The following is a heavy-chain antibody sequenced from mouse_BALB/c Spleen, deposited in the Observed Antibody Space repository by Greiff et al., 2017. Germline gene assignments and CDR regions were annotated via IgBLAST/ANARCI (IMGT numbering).Heavy chain of an antibody. CDR2: ISSGGST. V-gene: IGHV5-6-5*01. Sequence: EVKLVESGGGLVKPGGSLKLSCAASGFTFSSYAMSWVRQTPEKRLEWVASISSGGSTYYPDSVKGRFTISRDNARNILYLQMSSLRSEDTAMYYCARDFIYYYGSSYGYWYFDVWGAGTTVTVSS. CDR3: ARDFIYYYGSSYGYWYFDV. J-gene: IGHJ1*01. D-gene: IGHD1-1*01. CDR1: GFTFSSYA.